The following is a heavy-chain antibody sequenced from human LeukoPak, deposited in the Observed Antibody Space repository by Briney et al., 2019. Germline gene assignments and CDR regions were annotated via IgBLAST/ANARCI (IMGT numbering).Heavy chain of an antibody. CDR2: IYYSGST. D-gene: IGHD3-10*01. Sequence: PSQTLSLTCTVSGGSLSSGDYYWSWIRQPPGKGLEWIGYIYYSGSTYYNPSLKSRVTISVDTSKNQFSLKLSSVTAADTAVYYCARGNYGSGSYFGWFDPWGQGTLVTVSS. CDR3: ARGNYGSGSYFGWFDP. V-gene: IGHV4-30-4*01. J-gene: IGHJ5*02. CDR1: GGSLSSGDYY.